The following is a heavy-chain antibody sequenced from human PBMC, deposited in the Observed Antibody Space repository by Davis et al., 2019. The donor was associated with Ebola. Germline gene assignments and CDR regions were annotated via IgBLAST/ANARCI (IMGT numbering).Heavy chain of an antibody. CDR2: IRNKIQSHTT. D-gene: IGHD3-9*01. Sequence: GESLKISCAASGFTFSDYHMDWVRQAPEKGLEWVARIRNKIQSHTTEYAASVKGRFTSSRDDSKNSLYLQMNSLRDEDTAVYYCARSWLSPYYYYGMDVWGKGTTVTVSS. CDR1: GFTFSDYH. J-gene: IGHJ6*04. CDR3: ARSWLSPYYYYGMDV. V-gene: IGHV3-72*01.